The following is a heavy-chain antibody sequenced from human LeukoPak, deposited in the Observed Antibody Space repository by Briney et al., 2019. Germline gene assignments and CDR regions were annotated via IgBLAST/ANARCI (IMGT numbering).Heavy chain of an antibody. J-gene: IGHJ3*02. V-gene: IGHV3-33*01. CDR2: VWYDGSNK. Sequence: GRSLRLSCAASGFTFSSYGMHWVRQAPGKGLEWVAGVWYDGSNKYYADSVKGRFTISRDNSKNTLYLQMNSLRAEDTAVYYCARGGDAFDIWGQGTMVTVSS. CDR1: GFTFSSYG. CDR3: ARGGDAFDI. D-gene: IGHD3-16*01.